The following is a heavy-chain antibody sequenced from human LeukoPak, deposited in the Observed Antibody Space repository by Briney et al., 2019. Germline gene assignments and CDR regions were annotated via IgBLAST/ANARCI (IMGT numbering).Heavy chain of an antibody. Sequence: PGRSLRLSCTASGSTFGDYAMSWVRQAPGKGLEWVGFIRSKAYGGTTEYAASVKGRFTISRDDSKSIAYLQMNSLKTEDTAVYYCTKESSGWYEGWFDPWGQGTLVTVSS. CDR3: TKESSGWYEGWFDP. V-gene: IGHV3-49*04. CDR2: IRSKAYGGTT. J-gene: IGHJ5*02. D-gene: IGHD6-19*01. CDR1: GSTFGDYA.